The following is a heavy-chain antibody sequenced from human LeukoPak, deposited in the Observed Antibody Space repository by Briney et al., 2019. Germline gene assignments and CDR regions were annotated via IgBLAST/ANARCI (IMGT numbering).Heavy chain of an antibody. D-gene: IGHD6-19*01. CDR1: GFTFSSYA. V-gene: IGHV3-23*01. Sequence: GGSLRLSCAASGFTFSSYAMSWVRQAPGKGLEWVSAISGSGGSTYYADSVKGRFTISRDNAKNSLYLQMNSLRAEDTAVYYCARDYGRPGYSSGWYPIDIWGQGTMVTVSS. J-gene: IGHJ3*02. CDR3: ARDYGRPGYSSGWYPIDI. CDR2: ISGSGGST.